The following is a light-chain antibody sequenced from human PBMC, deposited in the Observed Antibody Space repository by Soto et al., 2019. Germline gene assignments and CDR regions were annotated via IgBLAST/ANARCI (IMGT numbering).Light chain of an antibody. CDR3: QSYDSSLSAFVV. Sequence: QLVLTQPPSVSGALGQRVTISCTGSSSNIGAGYDVHWYQQLPGTAPKLLIYGNSNRPSGVPDRFSGSKSGTSASLAITGLQAEDEADYYCQSYDSSLSAFVVFGGGTKLTVL. CDR2: GNS. J-gene: IGLJ2*01. V-gene: IGLV1-40*01. CDR1: SSNIGAGYD.